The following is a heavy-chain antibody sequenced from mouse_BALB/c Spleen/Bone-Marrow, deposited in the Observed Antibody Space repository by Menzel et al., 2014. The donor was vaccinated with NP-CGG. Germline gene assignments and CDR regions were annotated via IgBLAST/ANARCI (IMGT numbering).Heavy chain of an antibody. J-gene: IGHJ4*01. Sequence: EVQVVESGGGLVKPGGSLKLSCAASGFTFSSYTMSWVRQTPEKRLEWAATISSGGSYTYYPDSVKGRFTISRDNAKNTLYLQMSSLKSEDTAMYYCTRDLYDGYSYYAMDYWGQGTSVTVSS. CDR1: GFTFSSYT. CDR3: TRDLYDGYSYYAMDY. D-gene: IGHD2-3*01. V-gene: IGHV5-6-4*01. CDR2: ISSGGSYT.